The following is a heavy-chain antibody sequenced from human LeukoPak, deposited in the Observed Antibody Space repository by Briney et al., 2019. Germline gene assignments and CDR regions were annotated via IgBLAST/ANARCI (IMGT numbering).Heavy chain of an antibody. J-gene: IGHJ4*02. CDR3: ARGRHHYSSSWYDY. D-gene: IGHD6-13*01. V-gene: IGHV4-34*01. CDR1: GGSFSGYY. CDR2: INHSGST. Sequence: TSETLSLTCAVYGGSFSGYYWSWIRQPPGKGLEWTGEINHSGSTNYNPSLKSRVTISVDTSKNQFSLKLSSVTAADTAVYYCARGRHHYSSSWYDYWGQGTLVTVSS.